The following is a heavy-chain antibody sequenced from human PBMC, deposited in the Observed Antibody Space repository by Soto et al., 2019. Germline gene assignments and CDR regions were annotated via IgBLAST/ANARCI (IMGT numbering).Heavy chain of an antibody. D-gene: IGHD3-22*01. J-gene: IGHJ4*02. CDR3: AWGLDSDSMTLDDY. Sequence: QVQLVQSGAEVKKPGSSVKVSCKASGGTFSSYTISWVRQAPGQGLEWMGRIIPILGIANYAQKFQGRGTVTADKATSTVYMELSSLRSEDAAMYYCAWGLDSDSMTLDDYWGAGALVTVST. CDR2: IIPILGIA. CDR1: GGTFSSYT. V-gene: IGHV1-69*02.